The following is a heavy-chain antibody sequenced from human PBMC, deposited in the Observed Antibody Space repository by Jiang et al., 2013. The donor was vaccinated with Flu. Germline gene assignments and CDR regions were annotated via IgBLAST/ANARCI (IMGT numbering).Heavy chain of an antibody. CDR3: ARGPYCSGGSCYSGNNWFDP. CDR1: GGSISSGGYS. CDR2: IYHSGST. D-gene: IGHD2-15*01. V-gene: IGHV4-30-2*01. Sequence: GSGLVKPSQTLSLTCAVSGGSISSGGYSWSWIRQPPGKGLEWIGYIYHSGSTYYNPSLKSRVTISVDRSKNQFSLKLSSVTAADAAVYYCARGPYCSGGSCYSGNNWFDPVGPGNPGHRLL. J-gene: IGHJ5*02.